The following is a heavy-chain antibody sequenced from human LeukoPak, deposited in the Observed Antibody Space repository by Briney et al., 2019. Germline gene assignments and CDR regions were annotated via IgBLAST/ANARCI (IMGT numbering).Heavy chain of an antibody. V-gene: IGHV4-30-4*01. CDR3: ARVPYYYDSSGPNNWFDP. CDR2: IYYSGST. J-gene: IGHJ5*02. Sequence: SETLSLTCTVSGGSISSGDYYWSWIRQPPGKGLERIGYIYYSGSTYYNPSLKSRVTISVDTSKNQFSLKLSSVTAADTAVYYCARVPYYYDSSGPNNWFDPWGQGTLVTVSS. CDR1: GGSISSGDYY. D-gene: IGHD3-22*01.